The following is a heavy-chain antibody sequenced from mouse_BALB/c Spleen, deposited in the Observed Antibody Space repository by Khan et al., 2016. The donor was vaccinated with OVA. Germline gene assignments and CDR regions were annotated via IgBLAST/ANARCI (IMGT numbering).Heavy chain of an antibody. CDR2: IYYSGTI. D-gene: IGHD1-1*01. J-gene: IGHJ1*01. CDR1: GISITTGNYR. Sequence: VQLQQSGPGLVKPSQTVSLTCTVTGISITTGNYRWGWIRQFPGNKLEWIGYIYYSGTITYNPSLTSRTTITRDTSKNQFFLEMNSLTAEDTATYYCARDYGSLYWYFDVWGAGTTVTVAS. V-gene: IGHV3-5*02. CDR3: ARDYGSLYWYFDV.